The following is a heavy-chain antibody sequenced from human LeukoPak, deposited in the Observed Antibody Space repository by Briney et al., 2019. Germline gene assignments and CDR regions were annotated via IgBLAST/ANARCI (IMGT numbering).Heavy chain of an antibody. J-gene: IGHJ3*02. CDR2: IYYSGST. D-gene: IGHD2-2*01. CDR3: ASTAIVVVPAASRRKDAFDI. V-gene: IGHV4-31*03. Sequence: SETLSLTCTVSGGSISRGGYYWSWIRQHPGKGLEWIGYIYYSGSTYYNPSLKSRVTISVDTSKNQFSLKLSSVTAADTAVYYCASTAIVVVPAASRRKDAFDIWGQGTMVTVSS. CDR1: GGSISRGGYY.